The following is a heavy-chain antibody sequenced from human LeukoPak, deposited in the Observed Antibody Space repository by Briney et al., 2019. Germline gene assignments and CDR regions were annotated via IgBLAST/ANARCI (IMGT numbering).Heavy chain of an antibody. CDR2: ICPDGTVT. J-gene: IGHJ5*02. Sequence: GGSLRLSCAASGFTFSTYCMHWVRQAPGKGPMWVSRICPDGTVTNYADSVKARFIISRDNAKNTLYLQMNSLRAEDTAVYYCARAARADCTSPTCHSWLAPWGQGTQVTVSS. CDR1: GFTFSTYC. V-gene: IGHV3-74*01. CDR3: ARAARADCTSPTCHSWLAP. D-gene: IGHD2/OR15-2a*01.